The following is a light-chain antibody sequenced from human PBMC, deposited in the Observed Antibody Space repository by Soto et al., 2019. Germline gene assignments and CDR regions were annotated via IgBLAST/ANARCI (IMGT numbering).Light chain of an antibody. J-gene: IGLJ2*01. Sequence: QSALTQPASVSGSPGQSSTISCTGTSSDVGGYNYVSWYQQHPGKAPKLMIYEVSNRPSGVSNRFSGSKSGNTASLPISGLQAEDEADYYCSAYPSSSSVVFGGGTKVTVL. CDR1: SSDVGGYNY. CDR2: EVS. CDR3: SAYPSSSSVV. V-gene: IGLV2-14*01.